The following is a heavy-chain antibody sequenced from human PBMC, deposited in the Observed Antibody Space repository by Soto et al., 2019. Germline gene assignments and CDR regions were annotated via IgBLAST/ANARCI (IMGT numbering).Heavy chain of an antibody. J-gene: IGHJ6*03. V-gene: IGHV3-21*01. CDR2: ISSSSSYI. CDR3: ARDYKVYYGDYVGYYYYMDV. Sequence: GGSLRLSCAASGFTFSSYSMNWVRQAPGKGLEWVSSISSSSSYIYYADSAKGRFTISRDNAKNSLYLQMNSLRAEDTAVYYCARDYKVYYGDYVGYYYYMDVWGKGTTVTVSS. CDR1: GFTFSSYS. D-gene: IGHD4-17*01.